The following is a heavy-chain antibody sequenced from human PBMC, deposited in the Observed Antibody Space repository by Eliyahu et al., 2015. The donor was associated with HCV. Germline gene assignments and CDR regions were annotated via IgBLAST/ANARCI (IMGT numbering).Heavy chain of an antibody. D-gene: IGHD3-10*01. CDR2: ISTSXRTL. V-gene: IGHV3-48*03. Sequence: EVQVVESGGGLVQPGGSLTLXCAASGFXFSNFXMNWVRQAPGKGLEGVSYISTSXRTLYYADSVKGRFTISRDNAKNSLFLQMTSLRAEDTAVYFCARVLAPVIGDYYYYGLDVWGQGTTVTVSS. CDR3: ARVLAPVIGDYYYYGLDV. CDR1: GFXFSNFX. J-gene: IGHJ6*02.